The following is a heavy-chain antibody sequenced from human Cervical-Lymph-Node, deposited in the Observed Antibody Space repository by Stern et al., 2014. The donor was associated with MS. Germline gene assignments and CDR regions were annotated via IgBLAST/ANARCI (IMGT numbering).Heavy chain of an antibody. CDR2: SWSDGTND. CDR3: ARDETPMAPGGFDI. CDR1: GFTFSRYG. D-gene: IGHD5-18*01. V-gene: IGHV3-33*01. J-gene: IGHJ3*02. Sequence: VQLVESGGGVVQPGRSLRLSCATSGFTFSRYGMHWVRQAPGKGLEWVAGSWSDGTNDYYAASVKGRFTISRDNSNNTLYLQMNSLRAEDTAVYFCARDETPMAPGGFDIWGRGTMVPVSS.